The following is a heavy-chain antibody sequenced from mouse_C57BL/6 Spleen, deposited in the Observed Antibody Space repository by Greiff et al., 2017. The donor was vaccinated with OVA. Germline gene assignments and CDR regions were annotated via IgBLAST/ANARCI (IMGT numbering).Heavy chain of an antibody. CDR2: IWWDDDT. D-gene: IGHD1-1*01. Sequence: QVTLKESGPGILQPSQTLSLTCSFSGFSLSTFGMGVGWIRQPSGKGLEWLAHIWWDDDTYYNPALKSRLTISKDTSKNQVFLKIANVDTADTATYYCARVRITTVEGYYFDDWGKGTTLTVSS. V-gene: IGHV8-8*01. J-gene: IGHJ2*01. CDR3: ARVRITTVEGYYFDD. CDR1: GFSLSTFGMG.